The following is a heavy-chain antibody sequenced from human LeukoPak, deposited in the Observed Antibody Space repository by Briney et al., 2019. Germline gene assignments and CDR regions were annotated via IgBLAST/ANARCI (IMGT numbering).Heavy chain of an antibody. V-gene: IGHV1-46*01. CDR1: GYTFTSYY. J-gene: IGHJ4*02. CDR3: AKDRSSSPRRYFDY. CDR2: INPSGGST. Sequence: ASVKVSCKASGYTFTSYYMHWVRQAPGQGLEWMGIINPSGGSTSYAQKFQGRVTMTRDMSTSTVYMELSSLRAEDMALYYCAKDRSSSPRRYFDYWGQGTLVTVSS. D-gene: IGHD6-13*01.